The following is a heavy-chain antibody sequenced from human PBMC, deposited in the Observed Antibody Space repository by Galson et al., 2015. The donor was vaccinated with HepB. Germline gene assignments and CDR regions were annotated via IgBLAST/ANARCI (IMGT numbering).Heavy chain of an antibody. J-gene: IGHJ5*02. V-gene: IGHV1-8*01. CDR2: MNPRSGHT. CDR1: GYTFTYND. CDR3: ARGHYGA. D-gene: IGHD3-10*01. Sequence: SVKVSCKASGYTFTYNDINWVRQATGQRLEWMGLMNPRSGHTEYAQKLQGRVTMTSNTAISTAYMELTSLRSEDTAVYYCARGHYGAWGQGTLVIVSS.